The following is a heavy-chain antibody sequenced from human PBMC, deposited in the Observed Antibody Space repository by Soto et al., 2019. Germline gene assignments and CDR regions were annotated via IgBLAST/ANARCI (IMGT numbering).Heavy chain of an antibody. D-gene: IGHD1-26*01. CDR3: AKMAWLWDFPGHDF. CDR2: ITADSTKT. CDR1: GFTFRNYV. J-gene: IGHJ4*02. V-gene: IGHV3-23*01. Sequence: VQLLESGGGLVQPGGSLRLSCAASGFTFRNYVMTWVRQAPGRGLEWLSTITADSTKTYHSGSVRGRFAISRDNSKNTLYLQMDSLGAEDTAVYYCAKMAWLWDFPGHDFWGQGTQVTVSS.